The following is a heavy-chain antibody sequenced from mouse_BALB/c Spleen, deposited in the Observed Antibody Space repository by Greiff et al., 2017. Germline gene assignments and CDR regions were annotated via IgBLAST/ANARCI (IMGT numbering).Heavy chain of an antibody. D-gene: IGHD4-1*01. CDR3: ARDRELGRFFAY. V-gene: IGHV3-6*02. Sequence: VQLQQSGPGLVKPSQSLSLTCSVTGYSITSGYYWNWIRQFPGNKLEWMGYISYDGSNNYNPSLKNRISITRDTSKNQFFLKLNSVTTEDTATYYCARDRELGRFFAYWGQGTLVTVSA. CDR2: ISYDGSN. J-gene: IGHJ3*01. CDR1: GYSITSGYY.